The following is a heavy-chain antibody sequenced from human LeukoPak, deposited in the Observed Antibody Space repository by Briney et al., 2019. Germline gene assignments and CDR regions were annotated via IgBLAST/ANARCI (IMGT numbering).Heavy chain of an antibody. D-gene: IGHD3/OR15-3a*01. Sequence: SETLSLTCAVYGGSFSGYYWSWIRQPPGKGLEWIGEINHSGSTNYNPSLKSRVTISVDTSKNQFSLKLSSVTAADTAVYYCARLGHGKTYYYYYYMDVWGKGTTVTVSS. CDR2: INHSGST. V-gene: IGHV4-34*01. J-gene: IGHJ6*03. CDR1: GGSFSGYY. CDR3: ARLGHGKTYYYYYYMDV.